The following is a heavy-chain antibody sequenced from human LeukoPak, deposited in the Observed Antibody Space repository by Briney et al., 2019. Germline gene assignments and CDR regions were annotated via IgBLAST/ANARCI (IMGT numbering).Heavy chain of an antibody. D-gene: IGHD3-9*01. CDR3: AKFTGLYYDILTGYSNDAFDI. CDR2: IIPIFVTP. V-gene: IGHV1-69*13. CDR1: GTSFSNYT. Sequence: SVKVSCKASGTSFSNYTISWVRQAPGQGLEWMGGIIPIFVTPNYAQKFQGRVTITADESTSTAYMELSSLRSEDTSMYYCAKFTGLYYDILTGYSNDAFDIWGQGAMVTVSS. J-gene: IGHJ3*02.